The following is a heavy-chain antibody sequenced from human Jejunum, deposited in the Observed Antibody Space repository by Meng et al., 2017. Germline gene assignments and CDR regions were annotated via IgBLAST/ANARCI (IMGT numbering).Heavy chain of an antibody. V-gene: IGHV3-30*04. CDR1: GITLSSHH. CDR2: LSSDGSAR. D-gene: IGHD3-22*01. Sequence: GESLKISCTASGITLSSHHMHWLRQAPGKGLEWVALLSSDGSARSYADSLKGRFTISRDNSKDTLYLQINSLRTEDTSLYYCARECHSSGHAGTFDLWGQGTMVTVSS. CDR3: ARECHSSGHAGTFDL. J-gene: IGHJ3*01.